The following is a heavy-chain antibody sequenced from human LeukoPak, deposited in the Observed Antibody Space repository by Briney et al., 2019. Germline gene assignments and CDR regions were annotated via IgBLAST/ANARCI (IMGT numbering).Heavy chain of an antibody. D-gene: IGHD6-13*01. V-gene: IGHV6-1*01. J-gene: IGHJ6*02. CDR2: TFYRSKWFN. CDR3: AAAPGTGSYYYGMDV. CDR1: GDSVSSKSAA. Sequence: SQTLSLTCAISGDSVSSKSAAWNWIRQSPSRGLEWLGRTFYRSKWFNDYAVSVRSRITISPDTSKNQFSLHLNSVTPDDTAMYYCAAAPGTGSYYYGMDVWGQGTTVTVSS.